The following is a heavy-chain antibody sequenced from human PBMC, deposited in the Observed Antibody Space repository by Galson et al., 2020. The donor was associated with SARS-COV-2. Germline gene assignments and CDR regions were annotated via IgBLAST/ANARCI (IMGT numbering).Heavy chain of an antibody. CDR1: GFSFSDYY. J-gene: IGHJ4*02. CDR3: VKTARVGDY. V-gene: IGHV3-11*01. CDR2: ISQNSADI. Sequence: GGSLRLSCTASGFSFSDYYMSWIRQAPGKGLEYISYISQNSADIYYVDSVKGRFTTSRDNAKKSLYLEMNSLRVEDTAVYYCVKTARVGDYWGQGTLVTGSS. D-gene: IGHD6-25*01.